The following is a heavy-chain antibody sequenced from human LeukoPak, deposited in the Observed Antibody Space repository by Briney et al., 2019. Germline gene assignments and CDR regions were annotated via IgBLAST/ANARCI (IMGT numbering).Heavy chain of an antibody. D-gene: IGHD6-6*01. J-gene: IGHJ6*02. CDR1: GFTFSSYS. CDR2: ISSSSSYI. V-gene: IGHV3-21*01. CDR3: ARDQVYSSSSRFWYGMDV. Sequence: GGSLRLSCAASGFTFSSYSMNWVRQAPGKGLEWVSSISSSSSYIYYADSVKGRFTISRDNAKNSLYLQMNSLRAEDTAVYYCARDQVYSSSSRFWYGMDVWGQGTTVTVSS.